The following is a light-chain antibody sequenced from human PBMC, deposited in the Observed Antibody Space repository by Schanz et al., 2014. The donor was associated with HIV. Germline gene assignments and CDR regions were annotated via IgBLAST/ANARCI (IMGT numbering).Light chain of an antibody. CDR3: SSYAGSNNPYV. CDR1: SSDVGSYNL. Sequence: QSALTQPASVSGSPGQSITISCTGTSSDVGSYNLVSWYQQHPGKAPKLMIFEVSKRPSGISNRFSGSKSGNTASLTVSGLQAEDEADYYCSSYAGSNNPYVFGTGTKLTVL. CDR2: EVS. V-gene: IGLV2-14*02. J-gene: IGLJ1*01.